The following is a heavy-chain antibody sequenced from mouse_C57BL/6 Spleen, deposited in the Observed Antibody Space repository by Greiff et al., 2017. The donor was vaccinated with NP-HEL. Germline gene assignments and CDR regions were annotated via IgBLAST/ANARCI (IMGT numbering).Heavy chain of an antibody. CDR1: GYTFTSYW. J-gene: IGHJ2*01. D-gene: IGHD4-1*01. V-gene: IGHV1-52*01. CDR2: IDPSDSET. CDR3: ARRTGTYEEGYFDY. Sequence: QVQLKQPGAELVRPGSSVKLSCKASGYTFTSYWMHWVKQRPIQGLEWIGNIDPSDSETHYNQKFKDKATLTVDKSSSTAYMQLSSLTSEDSAVYYCARRTGTYEEGYFDYWGQGTTLTVSS.